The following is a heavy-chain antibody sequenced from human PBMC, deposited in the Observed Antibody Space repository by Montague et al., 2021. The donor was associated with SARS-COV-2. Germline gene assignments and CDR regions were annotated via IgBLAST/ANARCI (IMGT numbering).Heavy chain of an antibody. CDR1: GGSISSYY. CDR3: ARDPWHITIFGVVTRYGMDV. CDR2: IYPSGST. D-gene: IGHD3-3*01. J-gene: IGHJ6*02. Sequence: SETLSLTCTVSGGSISSYYWSWIRQPAGKGLEWIGRIYPSGSTKYNPSLKSRVTISVDTSKNQFSLKLSSVTAADTAVYYCARDPWHITIFGVVTRYGMDVWGQGTTVTVSS. V-gene: IGHV4-4*07.